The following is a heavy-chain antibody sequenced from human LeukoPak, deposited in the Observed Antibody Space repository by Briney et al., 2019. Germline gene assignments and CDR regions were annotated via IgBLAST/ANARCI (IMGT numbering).Heavy chain of an antibody. CDR3: ARGFLGYCSSTSCSTYDAFDI. V-gene: IGHV5-51*04. J-gene: IGHJ3*02. Sequence: GESLQISCKGSGYSFTSYWIGWVRQMPGKGLEWMGIIYPGDSDTRYSPSFQGQVTISADKPISTAYLQWSSLKASDTAMYYCARGFLGYCSSTSCSTYDAFDIWGQGTMVTVSS. CDR2: IYPGDSDT. CDR1: GYSFTSYW. D-gene: IGHD2-2*01.